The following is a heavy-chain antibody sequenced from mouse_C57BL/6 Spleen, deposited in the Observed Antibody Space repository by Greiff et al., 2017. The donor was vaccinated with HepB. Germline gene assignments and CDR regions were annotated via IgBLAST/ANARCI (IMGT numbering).Heavy chain of an antibody. CDR1: GYTFTSYW. J-gene: IGHJ2*01. D-gene: IGHD1-1*01. V-gene: IGHV1-55*01. CDR3: ARGATVVARDY. Sequence: VQLQQSGAELVKPGASVKMSCKASGYTFTSYWITGVKQRPGQGLEWIGDIYPGSGSTNYNEKLKSKATLTVDTSSSTAYMQLSSLTSEDSAVYYCARGATVVARDYWGQGTTLTVSS. CDR2: IYPGSGST.